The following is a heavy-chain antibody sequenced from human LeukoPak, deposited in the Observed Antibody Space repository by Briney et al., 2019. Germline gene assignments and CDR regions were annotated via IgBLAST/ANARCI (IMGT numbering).Heavy chain of an antibody. V-gene: IGHV1-69*04. CDR3: ARVDTAMVIDY. J-gene: IGHJ4*02. D-gene: IGHD5-18*01. CDR2: IIPILGIA. CDR1: GSTFSSYA. Sequence: SVKVSCKASGSTFSSYAISWVRQAPGQGLEWMGRIIPILGIANYAQKFQGRVTITADKSTSTAYMELSSLRSEDTAVYYCARVDTAMVIDYWGQGTLVTISS.